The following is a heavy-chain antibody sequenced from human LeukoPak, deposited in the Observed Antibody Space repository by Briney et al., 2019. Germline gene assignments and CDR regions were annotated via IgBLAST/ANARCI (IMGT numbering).Heavy chain of an antibody. V-gene: IGHV3-48*03. CDR2: ISSSGSTI. CDR3: ARGQGIVPYYYYYYYMDV. J-gene: IGHJ6*03. D-gene: IGHD1-26*01. Sequence: PGGSLRLSCAASGFTFSSYAMSWVRQAPGKGLEWVSYISSSGSTIYYADSVKGRFTISRDNAKNSLYLQMNSLRAEDTAVYYCARGQGIVPYYYYYYYMDVWGKGTTVTVSS. CDR1: GFTFSSYA.